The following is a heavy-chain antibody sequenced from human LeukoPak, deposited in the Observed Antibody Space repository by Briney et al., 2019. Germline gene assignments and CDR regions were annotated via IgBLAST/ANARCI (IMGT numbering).Heavy chain of an antibody. CDR2: IDPDGNTK. V-gene: IGHV3-7*01. J-gene: IGHJ4*02. CDR1: GFTFSVSW. CDR3: ARDPAYGALDY. D-gene: IGHD4-17*01. Sequence: GGSLRLSCVASGFTFSVSWMSWVRQAPGRGLEWVGNIDPDGNTKNYVDSVKGRFTFSRDNARSSLYLQMNNLRGEDTGVYYCARDPAYGALDYWGQGTLVTVSS.